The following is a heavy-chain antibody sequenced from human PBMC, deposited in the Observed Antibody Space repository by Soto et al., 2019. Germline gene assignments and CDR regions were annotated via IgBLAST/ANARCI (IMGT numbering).Heavy chain of an antibody. CDR2: IRNKANNYAT. D-gene: IGHD2-15*01. V-gene: IGHV3-73*02. Sequence: EVQLVESGGGLVQPGGSLKLSCAASGFTFSGSAMHWVRQASGKGLEWVGRIRNKANNYATAYAASVKGRFTISRDDSKNTAFLQMNSLKTEDTAVYYCTIHAPEDMIRTWGQGTLGTVSS. CDR1: GFTFSGSA. CDR3: TIHAPEDMIRT. J-gene: IGHJ5*02.